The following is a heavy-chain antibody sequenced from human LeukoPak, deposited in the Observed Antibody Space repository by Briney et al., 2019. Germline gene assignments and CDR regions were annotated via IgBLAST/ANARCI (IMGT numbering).Heavy chain of an antibody. CDR1: GYTFAGYY. Sequence: ASVKVSCKASGYTFAGYYMHWVRQAPGQGLEWMGWINPNSGNTGYAQKFQGRVTMTRNTSISTAYMELSSLRSEDTAVYYCARDSRQAIRGASDIWGQGTMVTVSS. CDR3: ARDSRQAIRGASDI. V-gene: IGHV1-8*02. J-gene: IGHJ3*02. D-gene: IGHD6-13*01. CDR2: INPNSGNT.